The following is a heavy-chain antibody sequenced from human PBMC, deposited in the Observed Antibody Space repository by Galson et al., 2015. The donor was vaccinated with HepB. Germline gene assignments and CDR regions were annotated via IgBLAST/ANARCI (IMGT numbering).Heavy chain of an antibody. CDR3: ARSNKGGPEVEQQLGYYYGMDV. Sequence: SVKVSCKASGYTFTSYYMHWVRQAPGQGLEWMGIINPSGGSTSYAQKFQGRVTMTRDTSTSTVYMELSSLRSEDTAVYYCARSNKGGPEVEQQLGYYYGMDVWGQGTTVTVSS. CDR1: GYTFTSYY. CDR2: INPSGGST. J-gene: IGHJ6*02. V-gene: IGHV1-46*01. D-gene: IGHD6-13*01.